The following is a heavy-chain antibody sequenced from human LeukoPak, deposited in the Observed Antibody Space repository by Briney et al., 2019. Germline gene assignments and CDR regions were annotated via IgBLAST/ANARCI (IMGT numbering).Heavy chain of an antibody. CDR1: GFTFSSYA. V-gene: IGHV3-23*01. CDR2: ISGGGGGT. Sequence: GGSLRLSCAASGFTFSSYAMTWVRQAPGKGLEWVSTISGGGGGTYYADFVKGRFTISRDNSKNTLYLQMNSLRAEDTAVYYCARDLWCGADCYGTFDIWGQGTMVSVSS. CDR3: ARDLWCGADCYGTFDI. J-gene: IGHJ3*02. D-gene: IGHD2-21*02.